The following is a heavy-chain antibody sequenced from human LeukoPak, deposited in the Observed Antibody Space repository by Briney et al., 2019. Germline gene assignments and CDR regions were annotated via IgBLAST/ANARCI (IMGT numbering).Heavy chain of an antibody. D-gene: IGHD3-10*01. CDR2: TSYDGSNK. CDR1: GFTFSSYG. Sequence: PGGSLRLSCAASGFTFSSYGMHWVRQAPGKGPEWVAVTSYDGSNKYYVDFVKGRFTISRDNSKNTLYLQMNSLRVEDTAVYYCARGWSYYYGSGSLDYWGQGTLVTVSS. J-gene: IGHJ4*02. V-gene: IGHV3-30*03. CDR3: ARGWSYYYGSGSLDY.